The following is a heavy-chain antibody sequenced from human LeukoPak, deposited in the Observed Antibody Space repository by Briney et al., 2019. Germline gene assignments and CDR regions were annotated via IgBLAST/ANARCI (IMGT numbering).Heavy chain of an antibody. Sequence: ASVKASCKASGYTFTSSDISWLRQAPGQGLEWMGWISGYNANTIYAQKLQGRVTMTTDTSTSTAYMELRSLTSDDTAVYYCATERSYGYFDYWGQGTLVTVSS. J-gene: IGHJ4*02. CDR3: ATERSYGYFDY. D-gene: IGHD5-18*01. V-gene: IGHV1-18*01. CDR1: GYTFTSSD. CDR2: ISGYNANT.